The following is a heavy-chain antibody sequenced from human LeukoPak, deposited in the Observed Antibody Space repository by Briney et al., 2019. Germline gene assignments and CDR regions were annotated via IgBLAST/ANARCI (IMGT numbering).Heavy chain of an antibody. D-gene: IGHD5-24*01. V-gene: IGHV4-61*02. CDR2: VYTSGST. Sequence: SQTLSLTCTVSGGSISSDDYYWSWIRQPAGKGLEWIGRVYTSGSTNYNPSLRSRVTISVDTSKNQFSLKLSSVTAADTAVYYCARDFRETQRRSMRRYYYYYMDVWGKGTTVTVSS. CDR3: ARDFRETQRRSMRRYYYYYMDV. CDR1: GGSISSDDYY. J-gene: IGHJ6*03.